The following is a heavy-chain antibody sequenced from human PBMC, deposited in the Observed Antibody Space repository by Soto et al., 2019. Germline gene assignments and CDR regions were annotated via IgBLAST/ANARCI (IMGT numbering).Heavy chain of an antibody. J-gene: IGHJ4*02. V-gene: IGHV3-48*01. CDR1: GFTFSSYN. Sequence: EVQLVESGGGLVQPGGSLRLSCAASGFTFSSYNMNWVRQAPGKGLEWVSYISSSGSTIYYADSVKGRFTISRDNAKNSLYLLMNSLRAEDTAVYYCARVAYYYDSSGYFYWGQGTLVTVSS. CDR3: ARVAYYYDSSGYFY. D-gene: IGHD3-22*01. CDR2: ISSSGSTI.